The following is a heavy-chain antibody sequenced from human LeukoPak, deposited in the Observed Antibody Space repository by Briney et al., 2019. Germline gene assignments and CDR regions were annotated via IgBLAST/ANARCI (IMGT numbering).Heavy chain of an antibody. CDR2: IKTDGSSA. V-gene: IGHV3-74*01. CDR3: ARETLTHVDAFGV. J-gene: IGHJ3*01. CDR1: GFTLSSYW. Sequence: GGSLRLSCAATGFTLSSYWMHWVRQVPGKGLVWVSRIKTDGSSAGYADSVKGRFTISRDNAKNTLYLLMNSLRAEDTAVYYCARETLTHVDAFGVWGQGTMVTVSS.